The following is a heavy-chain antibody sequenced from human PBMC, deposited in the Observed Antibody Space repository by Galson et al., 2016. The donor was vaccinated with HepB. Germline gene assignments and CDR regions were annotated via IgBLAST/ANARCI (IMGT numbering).Heavy chain of an antibody. J-gene: IGHJ3*02. CDR2: IKPGGGEK. CDR1: GITLSSYW. D-gene: IGHD5-12*01. V-gene: IGHV3-7*03. Sequence: LRLSCAASGITLSSYWMSWVRQAPGKGLEWVANIKPGGGEKNYVDSVKGRFTISRDNAQNSLYLQMSSLRAEDTAVYYCASYRVINSGYSRDAFDIWGQGTMVTVSS. CDR3: ASYRVINSGYSRDAFDI.